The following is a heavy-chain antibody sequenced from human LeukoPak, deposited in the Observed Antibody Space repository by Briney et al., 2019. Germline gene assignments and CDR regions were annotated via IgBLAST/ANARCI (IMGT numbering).Heavy chain of an antibody. CDR2: INPSGGST. J-gene: IGHJ4*02. V-gene: IGHV1-46*01. Sequence: GASVKVSCKASGYTFTSYGISWVRQAPGQGLEWMGIINPSGGSTSYAQKFQGRVTMTRDTSTSTVYMELSSLRSEDTAVYYCASHPMGSGSRALDYWGQGTLVTVSS. CDR1: GYTFTSYG. CDR3: ASHPMGSGSRALDY. D-gene: IGHD6-19*01.